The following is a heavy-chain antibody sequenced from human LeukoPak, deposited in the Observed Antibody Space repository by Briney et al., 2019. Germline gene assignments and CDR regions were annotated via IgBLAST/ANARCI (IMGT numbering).Heavy chain of an antibody. CDR3: ARGYCSSTSCYTDAFDI. D-gene: IGHD2-2*01. J-gene: IGHJ3*02. V-gene: IGHV3-7*01. CDR1: GFRFSSYW. Sequence: GGSLRLSCAASGFRFSSYWMAWVRQAPGKGLEWVANIKPDGSEKKYVDSVKGRFTISRDNANNFLYLQMNSLRAEETAVYYCARGYCSSTSCYTDAFDIWGQGTMVTVSS. CDR2: IKPDGSEK.